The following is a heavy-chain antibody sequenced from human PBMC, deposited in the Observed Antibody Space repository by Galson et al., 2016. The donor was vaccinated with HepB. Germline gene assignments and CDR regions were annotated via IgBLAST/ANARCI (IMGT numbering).Heavy chain of an antibody. CDR3: ANDLKKDDSSKKHHSRAYTPVPSY. CDR2: INDSDGST. CDR1: GFTFSSYA. V-gene: IGHV3-23*01. D-gene: IGHD3-16*01. J-gene: IGHJ4*02. Sequence: SLRLSCAASGFTFSSYAMTWVRQGPGKGLEWVSGINDSDGSTYYADSVKGRFTISRDKSRNTLYLQMNSLRAEDTAVYYCANDLKKDDSSKKHHSRAYTPVPSYWGQGTLVTVSS.